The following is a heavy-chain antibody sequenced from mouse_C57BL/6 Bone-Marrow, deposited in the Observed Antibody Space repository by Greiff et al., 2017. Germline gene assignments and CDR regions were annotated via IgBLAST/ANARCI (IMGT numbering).Heavy chain of an antibody. V-gene: IGHV14-4*01. Sequence: EVKLMESGAELVRPGASVKLSCTASGFNIKDDYMHWVKQRPEQGLEWIGWIDPENGDTEYASKFQGKATITADTSSNTAYLQLSSLTSEDTAVYYGTTESHYYAMDYWGQGTSVTVSS. CDR3: TTESHYYAMDY. CDR1: GFNIKDDY. J-gene: IGHJ4*01. CDR2: IDPENGDT.